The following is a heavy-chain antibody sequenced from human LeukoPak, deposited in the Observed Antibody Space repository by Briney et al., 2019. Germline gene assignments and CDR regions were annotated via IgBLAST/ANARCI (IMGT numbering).Heavy chain of an antibody. V-gene: IGHV4-31*03. Sequence: SETLSLTGTVSGGSISSGGYYWSWIRQHPGKGLEWIGYIYYSGSTYYNPSLKSRVTISVDTSKNQFSLKLSSVTAADTAVYYCARAPRDGDLQTSFDYWGQGTLVTVSS. CDR2: IYYSGST. J-gene: IGHJ4*02. CDR1: GGSISSGGYY. CDR3: ARAPRDGDLQTSFDY. D-gene: IGHD4-17*01.